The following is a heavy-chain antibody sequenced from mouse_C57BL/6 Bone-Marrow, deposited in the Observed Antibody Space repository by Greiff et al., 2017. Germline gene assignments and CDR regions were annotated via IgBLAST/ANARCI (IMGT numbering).Heavy chain of an antibody. CDR3: ARHYYVGAMDY. CDR1: GFTFSDYY. V-gene: IGHV5-12*01. Sequence: EVKLMESGGGLVQPGGSLKLSCAASGFTFSDYYMYWVRQTPEKRLEWVAYISNGGGSTYYPDTVKGRFTISRDNAKNTLYLQMSRLKSEDTAMYYCARHYYVGAMDYWGQGTSVTVSS. CDR2: ISNGGGST. D-gene: IGHD1-1*01. J-gene: IGHJ4*01.